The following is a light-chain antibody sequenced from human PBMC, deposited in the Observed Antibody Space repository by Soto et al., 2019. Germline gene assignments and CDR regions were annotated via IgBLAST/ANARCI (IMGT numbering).Light chain of an antibody. Sequence: IVLTQSPATLSLSPGDTATLSCRASETVANYLAWYQQKPGQSPRLLIYDASHRATGVPARFSGSGSGTEFALVITNLEPDDFATYYCQHRRDWPLTFGGGTKVDFK. CDR1: ETVANY. CDR3: QHRRDWPLT. CDR2: DAS. V-gene: IGKV3-11*01. J-gene: IGKJ4*01.